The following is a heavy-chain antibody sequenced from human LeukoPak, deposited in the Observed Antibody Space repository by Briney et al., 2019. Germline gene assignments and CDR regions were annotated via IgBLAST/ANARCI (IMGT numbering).Heavy chain of an antibody. CDR1: GFTFSSYW. Sequence: GGSLRLSCAASGFTFSSYWMSWVRQAPGKGLEWVANIKEDGSEKYYVDSVKGRFTISRDNAKNSLYLQMNSLRAEDTAVYYCARHLSGITGYTYGRGIDYWGQGTLVTVSS. CDR3: ARHLSGITGYTYGRGIDY. CDR2: IKEDGSEK. D-gene: IGHD5-18*01. V-gene: IGHV3-7*01. J-gene: IGHJ4*02.